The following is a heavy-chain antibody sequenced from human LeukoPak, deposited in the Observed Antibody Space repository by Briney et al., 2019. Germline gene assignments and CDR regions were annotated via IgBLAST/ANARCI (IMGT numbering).Heavy chain of an antibody. Sequence: PSETLSLTCTVSGGSISSYYWSWIRQPPGKGLEWIGYIYYSGSTNYNPSLKSRVTISVDTSKNQFSLKLSSVTAADTAVYYCARLNYDFWSGYQNTFYYFDYWGQGTLVTVSS. V-gene: IGHV4-59*01. CDR1: GGSISSYY. D-gene: IGHD3-3*01. J-gene: IGHJ4*02. CDR2: IYYSGST. CDR3: ARLNYDFWSGYQNTFYYFDY.